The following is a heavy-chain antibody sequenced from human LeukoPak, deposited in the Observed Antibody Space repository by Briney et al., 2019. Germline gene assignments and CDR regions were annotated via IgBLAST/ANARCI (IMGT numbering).Heavy chain of an antibody. Sequence: PGGSLRLSCAASGFMFSGYSMNWVRQAPGKGLEWVSSIGSSSSSIYYADSVKGRFTISGDNAKNSLYLQMNSLRAEDTAVYYCARDRWELRGEFVYWGQGTLVTVSS. CDR2: IGSSSSSI. D-gene: IGHD1-26*01. J-gene: IGHJ4*02. CDR3: ARDRWELRGEFVY. V-gene: IGHV3-21*01. CDR1: GFMFSGYS.